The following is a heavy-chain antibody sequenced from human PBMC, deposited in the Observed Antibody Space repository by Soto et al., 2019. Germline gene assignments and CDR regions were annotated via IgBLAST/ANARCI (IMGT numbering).Heavy chain of an antibody. V-gene: IGHV3-30*18. Sequence: QVQLVESGGGVVQPGRSLRLSCAASGFTFSSYGMHWVRQTPGKGLGWVAVISYDGSNKYYADSVKGRFTISRDNSKNTLYLQMNSLRAEDTAVYFCVKGRTTVVKVPDPYFDYWGQGTLVTVSS. CDR3: VKGRTTVVKVPDPYFDY. J-gene: IGHJ4*02. D-gene: IGHD4-17*01. CDR1: GFTFSSYG. CDR2: ISYDGSNK.